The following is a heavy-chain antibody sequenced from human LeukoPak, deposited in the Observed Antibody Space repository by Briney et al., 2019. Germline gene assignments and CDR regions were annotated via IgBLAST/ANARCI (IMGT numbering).Heavy chain of an antibody. D-gene: IGHD3-10*01. CDR1: GFSFSSYW. Sequence: PGGSLRLSCAASGFSFSSYWMHWVRQAPGKGLEWVAYINSRSSSISYADSVKGRFTISRDNAKNSLYLQMNRLRDEDTAVYHCAGEGYYGAFDIWGQGTMVTVSS. CDR2: INSRSSSI. V-gene: IGHV3-48*02. J-gene: IGHJ3*02. CDR3: AGEGYYGAFDI.